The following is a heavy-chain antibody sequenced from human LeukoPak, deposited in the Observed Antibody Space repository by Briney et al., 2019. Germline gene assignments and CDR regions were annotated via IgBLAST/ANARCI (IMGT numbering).Heavy chain of an antibody. CDR3: ACRQFTSPWFDP. CDR1: AYIFSTYW. D-gene: IGHD2-2*01. J-gene: IGHJ5*02. Sequence: GGSLKISCQGSAYIFSTYWIGWVRQMPGKGLEGMAVIYPGDARTRYNPSFEGQVTISADKTTSTAYLQWSSLKASDIAMHYCACRQFTSPWFDPWGQGTLVTVSS. V-gene: IGHV5-51*01. CDR2: IYPGDART.